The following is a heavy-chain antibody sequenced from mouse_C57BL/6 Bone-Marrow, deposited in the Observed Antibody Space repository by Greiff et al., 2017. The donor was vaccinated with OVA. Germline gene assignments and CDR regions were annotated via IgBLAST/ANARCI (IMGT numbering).Heavy chain of an antibody. D-gene: IGHD2-2*01. J-gene: IGHJ1*03. CDR1: GYSITSGYY. CDR2: ISYDGSN. Sequence: VQLKESGPGLVKPSQSLSLTCSVTGYSITSGYYWNWIRQFPGNKLEWMGYISYDGSNNYNPSLKNRISITRDPSKNQFILKVNSVTTEDTATDDFASVDYGYDGYFDVWGTGTTVTVSS. V-gene: IGHV3-6*01. CDR3: ASVDYGYDGYFDV.